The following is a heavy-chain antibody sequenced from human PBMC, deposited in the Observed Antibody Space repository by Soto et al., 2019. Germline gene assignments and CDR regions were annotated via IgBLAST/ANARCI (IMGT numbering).Heavy chain of an antibody. J-gene: IGHJ6*02. V-gene: IGHV3-15*01. Sequence: GGSLRLSCAASGFTFSNAWMSWVRQAPGKGLEWVGRIKSKTDGGTTDYAAPVKGRFTISRDDSKNTLYLQMNSLKTEDTAVYYCNPVPSYSDFWRGLDVWGPGTRVTVYS. D-gene: IGHD3-3*01. CDR3: NPVPSYSDFWRGLDV. CDR2: IKSKTDGGTT. CDR1: GFTFSNAW.